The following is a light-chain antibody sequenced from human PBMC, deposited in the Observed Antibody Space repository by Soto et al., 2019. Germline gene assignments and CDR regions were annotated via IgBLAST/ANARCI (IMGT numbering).Light chain of an antibody. Sequence: IQMTQSPSTLSASVGDRVTITCRASQSISNWLACYQQKPGKAPKLLIYKASSLESGVPSRFSGSGSGTEFTLTISSLQPDDFATYYCQQYNSSFGQGTKVDI. CDR3: QQYNSS. CDR1: QSISNW. CDR2: KAS. J-gene: IGKJ1*01. V-gene: IGKV1-5*03.